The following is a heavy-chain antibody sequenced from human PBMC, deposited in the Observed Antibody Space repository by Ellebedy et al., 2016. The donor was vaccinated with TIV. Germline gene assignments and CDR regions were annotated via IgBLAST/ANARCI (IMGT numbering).Heavy chain of an antibody. J-gene: IGHJ4*02. V-gene: IGHV3-66*01. CDR1: GFTFGCCA. Sequence: GESLKISCAASGFTFGCCAMSWVRQAPGKGLEWVSVISNGGDTTYADSVKGRFTISRDNSKNTLYLQMSSLTTEDTAVYYCVKDLSNTGSYIRPFDYWGQGTLVTVSS. CDR2: ISNGGDT. CDR3: VKDLSNTGSYIRPFDY. D-gene: IGHD2-2*02.